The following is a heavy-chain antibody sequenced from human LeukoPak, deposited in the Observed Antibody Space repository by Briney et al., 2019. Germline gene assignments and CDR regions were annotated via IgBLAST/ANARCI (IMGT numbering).Heavy chain of an antibody. CDR3: AKDYLGSSYAFDV. V-gene: IGHV3-23*01. CDR1: GFTFNNYG. D-gene: IGHD6-13*01. J-gene: IGHJ3*01. Sequence: GGSLRLSCAASGFTFNNYGMHWVRQAPGKGLEWVSAISTSGDRTYYADSVKGRFTISRDSSKNTLYMQMNSLRAEDTAVYYCAKDYLGSSYAFDVWGQGTMVTVSS. CDR2: ISTSGDRT.